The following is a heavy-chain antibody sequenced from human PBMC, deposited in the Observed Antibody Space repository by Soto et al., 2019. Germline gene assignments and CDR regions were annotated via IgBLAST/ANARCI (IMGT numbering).Heavy chain of an antibody. CDR3: ARHSTIGTGVAGPKSNWFDP. V-gene: IGHV4-59*08. D-gene: IGHD6-19*01. CDR2: IYYSGST. CDR1: GGSISSYY. Sequence: PSETLSLTCTVSGGSISSYYWSWIRQPPGKGLVWIGYIYYSGSTNYNPSLKSRVTISVDTSKNQFSLKLSSVTAADTAVYYCARHSTIGTGVAGPKSNWFDPWGQGTLVTVSS. J-gene: IGHJ5*02.